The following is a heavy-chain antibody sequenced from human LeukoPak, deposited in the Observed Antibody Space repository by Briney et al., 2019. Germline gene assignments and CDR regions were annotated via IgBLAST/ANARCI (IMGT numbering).Heavy chain of an antibody. CDR3: ARGGTRIAAAGTSAY. J-gene: IGHJ4*02. CDR2: ISTSGGTI. V-gene: IGHV3-11*01. Sequence: GGSLRLSCAASGFTFSDYYMSWIRQAPGKGLEWVSYISTSGGTIYYADSVEGRFTISRDNAKNSLYLQMNSLRAEDTAVYYCARGGTRIAAAGTSAYWGQGTLVTVSS. D-gene: IGHD6-13*01. CDR1: GFTFSDYY.